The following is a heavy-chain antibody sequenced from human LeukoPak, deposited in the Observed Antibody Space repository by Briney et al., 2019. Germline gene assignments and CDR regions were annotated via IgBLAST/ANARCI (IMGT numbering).Heavy chain of an antibody. CDR3: ARGTLGGRDDAFDI. D-gene: IGHD4-23*01. V-gene: IGHV4-34*01. Sequence: PSETLSLTCAVYGGSFSGYYWSWIRQPPGKGLEWIGEINHSGSTNYNPSLKSRAIISVDTSRNQFSLKLTSVTAADTAVYYCARGTLGGRDDAFDIWGQGTMVTVSS. J-gene: IGHJ3*02. CDR1: GGSFSGYY. CDR2: INHSGST.